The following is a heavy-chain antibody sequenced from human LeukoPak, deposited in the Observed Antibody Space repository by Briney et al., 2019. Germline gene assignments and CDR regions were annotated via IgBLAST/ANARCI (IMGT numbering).Heavy chain of an antibody. J-gene: IGHJ4*02. CDR3: ARESADVLTQ. CDR2: INPNSGDT. Sequence: ASVKVSCKASGYTFTGHYMHWVRQAPGQGLEWMGWINPNSGDTNYAQKFEGRVTMTRDTSISTAYLELSSLRSEETAVYYCARESADVLTQWGQGTLVTVSS. V-gene: IGHV1-2*02. CDR1: GYTFTGHY. D-gene: IGHD3-9*01.